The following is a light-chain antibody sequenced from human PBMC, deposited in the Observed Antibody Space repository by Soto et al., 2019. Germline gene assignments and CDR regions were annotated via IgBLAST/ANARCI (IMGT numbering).Light chain of an antibody. CDR2: GAS. CDR1: QTINNN. J-gene: IGKJ1*01. CDR3: QQYNNWPPVT. V-gene: IGKV3-15*01. Sequence: ETVMTQSPVTLSVSPGEGATLSCRASQTINNNLAWYQQKPGQAPRLLIYGASRRATGVPARFSGSGSGTEFTLTISSLQSEDFAVYYCQQYNNWPPVTFGQGTKVDIK.